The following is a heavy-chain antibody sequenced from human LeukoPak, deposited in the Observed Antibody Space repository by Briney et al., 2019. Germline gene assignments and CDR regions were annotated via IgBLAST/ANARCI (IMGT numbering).Heavy chain of an antibody. CDR1: GYTLTELS. D-gene: IGHD1-1*01. V-gene: IGHV1-2*02. CDR2: INPNSGGT. J-gene: IGHJ4*02. CDR3: ARSLETTYDY. Sequence: ASVKVSCKVSGYTLTELSMHWVRQAPGQGLEWMGWINPNSGGTNYAQKFQGRVTMTRDTSISTAYMELSRLRSYDTAVYYCARSLETTYDYWGQGTLVTVSS.